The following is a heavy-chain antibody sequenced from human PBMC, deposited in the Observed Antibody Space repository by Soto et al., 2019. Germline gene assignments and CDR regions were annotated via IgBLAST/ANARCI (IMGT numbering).Heavy chain of an antibody. CDR3: ATVTAYYDFWSGYYTRPLDY. CDR2: IIPIFGTA. J-gene: IGHJ4*02. Sequence: VASVKVSCKASGGTFSSYAISWVRQAPGQGLEWMGGIIPIFGTANYAQKFQGRVTITADESTSTAYMELSSLRSEDTAVYYCATVTAYYDFWSGYYTRPLDYWGQGTLVTVSS. CDR1: GGTFSSYA. V-gene: IGHV1-69*13. D-gene: IGHD3-3*01.